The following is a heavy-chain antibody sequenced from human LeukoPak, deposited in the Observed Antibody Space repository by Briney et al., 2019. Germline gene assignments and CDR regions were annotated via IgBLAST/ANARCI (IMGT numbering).Heavy chain of an antibody. V-gene: IGHV3-74*01. Sequence: PGGSLRLPCTASGFTLRNYWMHWVRQVPGKRLVWVSRISGDGSVTNYADSVQGRFTISRDNAKNILYLQINSLRGEDTAVYYCARYSSSSGGAAYYLDYWGHGTLVTVSS. J-gene: IGHJ4*01. CDR2: ISGDGSVT. CDR1: GFTLRNYW. D-gene: IGHD6-6*01. CDR3: ARYSSSSGGAAYYLDY.